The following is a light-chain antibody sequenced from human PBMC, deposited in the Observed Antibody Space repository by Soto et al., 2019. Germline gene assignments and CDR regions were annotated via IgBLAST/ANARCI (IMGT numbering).Light chain of an antibody. CDR3: QQYHLWPLT. J-gene: IGKJ4*01. V-gene: IGKV3D-15*01. Sequence: EIVMTQSPAPLSLSPGERATLSCRASQGVSRHLAWYQQKPGQAPRLLIYAASTRAAGVPARFSGSGSGTEFTLTISSLQSEDFTVYYCQQYHLWPLTFGGGTKVEI. CDR1: QGVSRH. CDR2: AAS.